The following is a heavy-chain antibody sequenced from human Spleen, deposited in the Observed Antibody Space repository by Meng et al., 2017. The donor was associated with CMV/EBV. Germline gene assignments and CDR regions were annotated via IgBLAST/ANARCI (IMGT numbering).Heavy chain of an antibody. D-gene: IGHD3-3*01. CDR3: ARDPGYDFWSGYPGGMDV. Sequence: GGSLRLSCAASGFTFNTYSMNWVRQAPGKGLEWVSSISSSSSYIYYADSVKGRFTISRDNAKNSLYLQMNSLRAEDTAVYYCARDPGYDFWSGYPGGMDVWGQGTTVTVSS. J-gene: IGHJ6*02. CDR2: ISSSSSYI. V-gene: IGHV3-21*01. CDR1: GFTFNTYS.